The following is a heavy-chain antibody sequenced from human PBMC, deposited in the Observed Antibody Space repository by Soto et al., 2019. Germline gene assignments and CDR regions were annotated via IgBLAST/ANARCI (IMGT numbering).Heavy chain of an antibody. V-gene: IGHV4-39*01. Sequence: PSETLSLTCTVSGGSISSSSYYWGWIRQPPGKGLEWIGSIYYSGSTYYNPSLKSRVTISVDTSKNQFSLKLSSVTAADTAVYYCARRARVGYAFDIWGQGTTVTVSS. J-gene: IGHJ3*02. D-gene: IGHD1-26*01. CDR3: ARRARVGYAFDI. CDR1: GGSISSSSYY. CDR2: IYYSGST.